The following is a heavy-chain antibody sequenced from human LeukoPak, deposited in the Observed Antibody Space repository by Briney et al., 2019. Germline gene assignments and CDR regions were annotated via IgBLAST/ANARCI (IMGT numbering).Heavy chain of an antibody. J-gene: IGHJ6*02. CDR2: IYSGGST. D-gene: IGHD3-10*01. CDR1: GFTVSSNY. CDR3: ARDRIRGQRGYGMDV. Sequence: GGSLRLSCAASGFTVSSNYMSWVRQAPGKGLEWVSVIYSGGSTYYADSVKGRFTISRDNSKNTPYLQMNSLRAEDTAVYYCARDRIRGQRGYGMDVWGQGTTVTVSS. V-gene: IGHV3-66*02.